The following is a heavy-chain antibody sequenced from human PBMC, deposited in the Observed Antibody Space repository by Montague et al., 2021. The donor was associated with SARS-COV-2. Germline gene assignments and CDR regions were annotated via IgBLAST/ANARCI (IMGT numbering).Heavy chain of an antibody. CDR3: ALGFDY. D-gene: IGHD7-27*01. J-gene: IGHJ4*02. CDR1: GGSIGSYY. CDR2: IYYSGST. Sequence: SETRSLTCTVSGGSIGSYYWSWIRQPPGKGLEWIGYIYYSGSTNYNPSLKSRVTISVDTSKNQFSLKLSSVTAADTAVYYCALGFDYWGQGTLVTVSS. V-gene: IGHV4-59*01.